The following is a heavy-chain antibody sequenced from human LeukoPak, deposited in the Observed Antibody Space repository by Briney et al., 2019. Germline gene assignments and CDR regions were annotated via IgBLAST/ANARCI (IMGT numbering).Heavy chain of an antibody. J-gene: IGHJ6*02. CDR3: AKGWYSSGWYGNYYYGMDV. CDR1: GFTYSSHW. Sequence: PGGSLRLSCAASGFTYSSHWMHWVRQAPGKGLAWVSRIESDGSSTSYADSVKGRFTISRDNAKNTLYLRMNSLRAEDTAVYYCAKGWYSSGWYGNYYYGMDVWGQGTTVTVSS. CDR2: IESDGSST. V-gene: IGHV3-74*01. D-gene: IGHD6-19*01.